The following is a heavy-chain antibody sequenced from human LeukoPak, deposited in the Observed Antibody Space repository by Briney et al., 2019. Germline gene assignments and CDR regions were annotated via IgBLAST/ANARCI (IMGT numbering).Heavy chain of an antibody. Sequence: GGSLRLSCAASGFTFSSYAMSWVRQAPGKGLEWVSAISGSGGSTYYADSVKGRFTISRDNSKNTLYLQMNSLRAEDTAVYYCAKAADSGLYYYYYMDVWGKGTTVTVSS. CDR2: ISGSGGST. J-gene: IGHJ6*03. V-gene: IGHV3-23*01. CDR1: GFTFSSYA. CDR3: AKAADSGLYYYYYMDV. D-gene: IGHD4-17*01.